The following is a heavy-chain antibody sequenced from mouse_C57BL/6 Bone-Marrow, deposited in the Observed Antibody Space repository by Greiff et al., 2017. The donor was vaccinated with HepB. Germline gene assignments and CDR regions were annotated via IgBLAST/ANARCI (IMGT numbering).Heavy chain of an antibody. D-gene: IGHD2-12*01. CDR1: GFTFSDYY. CDR3: ARQGKRRGYFDV. J-gene: IGHJ1*03. Sequence: EVMLVESGGGLVQPGGSLKLSCAASGFTFSDYYMYWVRQTPEKRLEWVAYISNGGGSTYYPDTVKGRFTISRDNAKNTLYLQMSRLKSEDTAMYYCARQGKRRGYFDVWGTGTTVTVSS. CDR2: ISNGGGST. V-gene: IGHV5-12*01.